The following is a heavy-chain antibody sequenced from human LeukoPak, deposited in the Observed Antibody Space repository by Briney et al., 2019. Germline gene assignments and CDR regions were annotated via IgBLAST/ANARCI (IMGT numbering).Heavy chain of an antibody. CDR3: ARDASGSYSSYFDY. CDR1: GFTFSGYW. D-gene: IGHD3-10*01. V-gene: IGHV3-7*01. J-gene: IGHJ4*02. CDR2: INQDGSEK. Sequence: GGSLRLSCAASGFTFSGYWMNWVRQAPGKGLEWVANINQDGSEKYYVDSVRGRFTISRDDAKNSLYLQMNSLRAEDTAVYYCARDASGSYSSYFDYWGQGTLVTVSS.